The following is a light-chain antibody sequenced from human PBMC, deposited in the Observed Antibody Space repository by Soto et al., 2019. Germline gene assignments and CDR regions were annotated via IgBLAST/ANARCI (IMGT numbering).Light chain of an antibody. Sequence: DIQMTQSPSTLSASVGDRVTITCRASQSISRWLAWYQQKPGQAPKVLIYKASTLESGVPSRFSGNGTWTKIPLPIRRLEPDYFATYYLQQYNHFLWTFGQGTKVEIK. CDR3: QQYNHFLWT. CDR1: QSISRW. CDR2: KAS. V-gene: IGKV1-5*03. J-gene: IGKJ1*01.